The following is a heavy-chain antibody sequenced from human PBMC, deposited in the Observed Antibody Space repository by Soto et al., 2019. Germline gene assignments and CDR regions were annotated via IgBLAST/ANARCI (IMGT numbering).Heavy chain of an antibody. D-gene: IGHD1-1*01. CDR2: IYATGTT. J-gene: IGHJ5*02. CDR1: GASISGLY. V-gene: IGHV4-4*07. CDR3: VRDGTKTLRDWFDP. Sequence: SETLSITCTVSGASISGLYWSWIRKSAGKGLEWIGRIYATGTTDYNPSLKSRVMMSVDTSKKQFSLKLRSVTAADTAVYYCVRDGTKTLRDWFDPWGQGISVTVSS.